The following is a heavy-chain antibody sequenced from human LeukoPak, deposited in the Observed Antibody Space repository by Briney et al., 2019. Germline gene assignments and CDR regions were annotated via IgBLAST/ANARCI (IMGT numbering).Heavy chain of an antibody. V-gene: IGHV1-69*05. J-gene: IGHJ6*03. CDR1: GGTFSSYA. CDR2: IIPIFGTA. Sequence: ASVKVSCKASGGTFSSYAISWVRQAPGQGLEWMGRIIPIFGTANYAQKFQGRVTITTDESTSTAYMELSSLRSEDTAVYYCARAPALKDTYGGYHYYMDVWGKGTTVTVSS. CDR3: ARAPALKDTYGGYHYYMDV. D-gene: IGHD5-18*01.